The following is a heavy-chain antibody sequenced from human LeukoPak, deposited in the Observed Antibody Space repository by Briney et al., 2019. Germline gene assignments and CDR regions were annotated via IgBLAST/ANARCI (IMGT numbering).Heavy chain of an antibody. CDR1: GYTFTGYY. Sequence: ASVKVSCKASGYTFTGYYMHWVRQAPGQGLEWMGWINPNSGGTNYAQKFQGRVTMTRDTSISTAYMELSRLRSDDTAVYHCARGTYYYDSSGYYQATFDYWGQGTLVTVSS. J-gene: IGHJ4*02. V-gene: IGHV1-2*02. D-gene: IGHD3-22*01. CDR2: INPNSGGT. CDR3: ARGTYYYDSSGYYQATFDY.